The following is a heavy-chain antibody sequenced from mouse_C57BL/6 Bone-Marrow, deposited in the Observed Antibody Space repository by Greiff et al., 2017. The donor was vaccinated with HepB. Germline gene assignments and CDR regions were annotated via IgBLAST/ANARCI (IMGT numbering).Heavy chain of an antibody. Sequence: VQLQQSGAELARPGASVKLSCKASGYTITSYGISWVKQRTGQGLEWIGEIYPRSGNTYYNEKFKGKATLTADKSSSTAYMELRSLTSEDSAVYFCAREGDSWFAYWGQGTLVTVSA. CDR2: IYPRSGNT. CDR1: GYTITSYG. J-gene: IGHJ3*01. D-gene: IGHD3-3*01. V-gene: IGHV1-81*01. CDR3: AREGDSWFAY.